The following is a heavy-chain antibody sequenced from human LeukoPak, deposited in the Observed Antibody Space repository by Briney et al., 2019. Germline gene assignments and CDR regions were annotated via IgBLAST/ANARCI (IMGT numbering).Heavy chain of an antibody. D-gene: IGHD6-19*01. CDR1: GDSVSSNSAA. V-gene: IGHV6-1*01. CDR2: TYYRSKWYN. J-gene: IGHJ4*02. CDR3: ARTAYSSGWSRSFDY. Sequence: SQTLSLTCAISGDSVSSNSAAWNWIRQSPSRGLEWLGRTYYRSKWYNDYAVSVKSRITINPDTSKNQLSLQLNSVTPEGTAVYYCARTAYSSGWSRSFDYWGQGTLVTVSS.